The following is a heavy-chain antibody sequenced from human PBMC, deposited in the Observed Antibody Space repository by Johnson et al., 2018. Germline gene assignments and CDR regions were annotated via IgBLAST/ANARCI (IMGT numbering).Heavy chain of an antibody. D-gene: IGHD3-22*01. CDR2: IIPIFGTA. CDR1: GGTFSSYA. J-gene: IGHJ3*02. Sequence: QVQLVQSGAEVKKPGSSVKVSCKASGGTFSSYAISWVRQAPGQGLEWMGGIIPIFGTANYAQKFQGRVTITADESTSTAYMELSSLRSEDTAVYYCARSYYYDSSGYYPTEDAFDIWGQGTMVTVSS. V-gene: IGHV1-69*12. CDR3: ARSYYYDSSGYYPTEDAFDI.